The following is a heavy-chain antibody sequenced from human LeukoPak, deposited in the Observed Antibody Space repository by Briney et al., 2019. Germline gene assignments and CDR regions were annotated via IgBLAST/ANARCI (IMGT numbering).Heavy chain of an antibody. D-gene: IGHD6-13*01. V-gene: IGHV3-21*01. CDR2: ISSSSSYI. Sequence: GGSLRLSCAASGFTFSSYSMNWVRQAPGKGLEWVSSISSSSSYIYYADSVKGRFTISRDNAKNSLYLQMNSLRAEDTAVYYCARDLGYHDAFDIWGQGTMVTVSS. CDR1: GFTFSSYS. CDR3: ARDLGYHDAFDI. J-gene: IGHJ3*02.